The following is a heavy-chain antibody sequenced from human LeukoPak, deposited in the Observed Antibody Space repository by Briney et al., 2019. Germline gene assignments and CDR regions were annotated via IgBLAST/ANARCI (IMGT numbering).Heavy chain of an antibody. Sequence: ASETLSLTCTVSGGSISSSSYYWGWIRQPPGKGLEWIGSIYYSGSTYYNPSLKSRVTISVDTSKNQFSLKLSSVIAADTAVYYCASSGGRPIAVAGGVVDYWGQGTLVTVPS. CDR3: ASSGGRPIAVAGGVVDY. V-gene: IGHV4-39*07. J-gene: IGHJ4*02. CDR1: GGSISSSSYY. D-gene: IGHD6-19*01. CDR2: IYYSGST.